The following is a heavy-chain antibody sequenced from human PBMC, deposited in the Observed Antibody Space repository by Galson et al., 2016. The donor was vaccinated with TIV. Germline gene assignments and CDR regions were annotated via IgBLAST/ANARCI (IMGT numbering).Heavy chain of an antibody. CDR2: ISSSGGHT. CDR3: ASRDIAVIPAAIVFDY. CDR1: GFTFANYA. Sequence: SLRLSCAASGFTFANYAMSWVRQAPGKGLERVSTISSSGGHTYYADSVKGRFTIPRDNSKNALYVQINNLRAEDTAVYYCASRDIAVIPAAIVFDYWGQGTLVTVSS. V-gene: IGHV3-23*01. J-gene: IGHJ4*02. D-gene: IGHD2-2*01.